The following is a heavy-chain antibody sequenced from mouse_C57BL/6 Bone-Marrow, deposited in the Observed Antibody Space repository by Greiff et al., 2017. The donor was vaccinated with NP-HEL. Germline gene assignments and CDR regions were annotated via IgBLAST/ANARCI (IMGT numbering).Heavy chain of an antibody. CDR2: IDPSDSYT. CDR1: GYTFTSYW. Sequence: QVQLQQPGAELVKPGASVKLSCKASGYTFTSYWMQWVKQRPGQGLEWIGEIDPSDSYTNCNQKFKGKATLTVDTSSSTAYMQLSSLTSEDSAVYYCARGPYYYAMDYWGQGTSVTVSS. J-gene: IGHJ4*01. CDR3: ARGPYYYAMDY. V-gene: IGHV1-50*01.